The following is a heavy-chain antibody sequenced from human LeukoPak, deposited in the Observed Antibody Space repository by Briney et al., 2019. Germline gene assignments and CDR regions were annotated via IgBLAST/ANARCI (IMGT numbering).Heavy chain of an antibody. CDR2: IKQGGSEK. CDR3: ARDRSSSWYQNFDY. V-gene: IGHV3-7*01. J-gene: IGHJ4*02. CDR1: GFTFSSYW. Sequence: PGGSLRLSCAASGFTFSSYWMSWVRQAPGKGLEWVANIKQGGSEKYYVDSVKGRFTISRDNAKNSLYLQMNSLRAEDTAVYYCARDRSSSWYQNFDYWGQGTLVTVSS. D-gene: IGHD6-13*01.